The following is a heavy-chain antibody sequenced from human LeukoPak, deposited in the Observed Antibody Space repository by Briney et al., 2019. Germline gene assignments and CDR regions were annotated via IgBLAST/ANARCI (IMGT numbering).Heavy chain of an antibody. CDR3: ARVVTRLREGAYQYDLDV. Sequence: ASVKVSCKASGYTFTSYYIHWVRQAPGQGLEWMGIINPSGGSTSYAQKFQGRVTSTRDTSASTAYMDLSSLRFEDTAVYYCARVVTRLREGAYQYDLDVWGQGTTVTVSS. CDR1: GYTFTSYY. CDR2: INPSGGST. D-gene: IGHD3-16*01. V-gene: IGHV1-46*01. J-gene: IGHJ6*02.